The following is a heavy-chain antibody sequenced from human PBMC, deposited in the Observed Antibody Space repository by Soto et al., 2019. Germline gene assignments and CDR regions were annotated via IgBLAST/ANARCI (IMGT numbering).Heavy chain of an antibody. CDR1: GYTFTGYY. D-gene: IGHD3-3*01. J-gene: IGHJ6*02. V-gene: IGHV1-2*04. CDR2: INPNSGGT. Sequence: GASVKVSCKASGYTFTGYYMHWVRQAPGQGLEWMGWINPNSGGTNYAQKFQGWVTMTRDTSISTAYMELSRLRSDDTAVYYCARDRGVAIFGVVHYYGMDVWGQGTTVTLSS. CDR3: ARDRGVAIFGVVHYYGMDV.